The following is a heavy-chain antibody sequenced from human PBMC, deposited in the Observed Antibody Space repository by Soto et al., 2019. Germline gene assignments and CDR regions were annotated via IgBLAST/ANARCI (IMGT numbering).Heavy chain of an antibody. D-gene: IGHD5-18*01. V-gene: IGHV1-46*01. CDR3: ARGGRIVDTGIGYYYYHAMDV. CDR2: FNPTGDTA. J-gene: IGHJ6*02. Sequence: QVQLVQSGAEVKKPGASVKASCKASGYTFTSYYIHWVRQAPGQGLEWMGIFNPTGDTASYAQKLQGRVTMTRDTSTGTAYMELGSLRSEDTAVYYCARGGRIVDTGIGYYYYHAMDVWVQGTTVTVS. CDR1: GYTFTSYY.